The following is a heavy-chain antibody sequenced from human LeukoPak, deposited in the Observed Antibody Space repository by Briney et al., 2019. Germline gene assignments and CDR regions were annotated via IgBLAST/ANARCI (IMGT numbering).Heavy chain of an antibody. V-gene: IGHV4-59*01. CDR2: IYYSGST. J-gene: IGHJ3*02. Sequence: ASETLSLTCTVSGGSINSYYWSWIRQPPGKGLEWIGYIYYSGSTNCNPSLKSRVTISVDTSKNQFSLKLSSVTAADTAMYYCAREAPTGERAFDIWGQGTMVTVSS. CDR3: AREAPTGERAFDI. CDR1: GGSINSYY. D-gene: IGHD1-1*01.